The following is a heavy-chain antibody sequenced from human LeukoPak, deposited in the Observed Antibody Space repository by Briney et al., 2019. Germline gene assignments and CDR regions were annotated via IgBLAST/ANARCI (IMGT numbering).Heavy chain of an antibody. Sequence: PSQTLSLTCAVSGGSLSSGGYSWSWLRQPPGKGLEWIGYIYHSGSTYYNPSLKSRVTISVDRSKNQFSLKLSSVTAADTAVYYCARGGDSSGYYYFDYWGQGTLVTVSS. D-gene: IGHD3-22*01. V-gene: IGHV4-30-2*01. CDR3: ARGGDSSGYYYFDY. CDR1: GGSLSSGGYS. CDR2: IYHSGST. J-gene: IGHJ4*02.